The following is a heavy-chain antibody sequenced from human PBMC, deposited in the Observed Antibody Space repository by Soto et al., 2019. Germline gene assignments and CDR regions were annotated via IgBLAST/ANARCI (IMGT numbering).Heavy chain of an antibody. CDR1: GFTFSSYG. Sequence: EVQLLESGGGLVQPGGSLRLSCAASGFTFSSYGMSWVRQAPGKGLEWVSGISGSGGSTYYADSVKGRFTISRDNSKNSLDLQMSSLRAEDTAVYYCAKKGEGTYHLEYWGQGTLVTVSS. CDR2: ISGSGGST. CDR3: AKKGEGTYHLEY. D-gene: IGHD3-16*01. J-gene: IGHJ4*02. V-gene: IGHV3-23*01.